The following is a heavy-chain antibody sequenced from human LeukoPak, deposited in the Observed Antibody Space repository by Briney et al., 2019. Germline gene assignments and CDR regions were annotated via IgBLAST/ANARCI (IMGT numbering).Heavy chain of an antibody. CDR3: ARALGLKRYFDL. D-gene: IGHD7-27*01. J-gene: IGHJ2*01. V-gene: IGHV4-59*01. CDR2: IYYSGST. Sequence: PSETLSLTCTVSGGSISSYYWSWIRQPPGKGLEWIGYIYYSGSTNYNPSLKSRVTLSVDTSKNQFSLKLSSVTAADTAVYYCARALGLKRYFDLWGRGTLVTVSS. CDR1: GGSISSYY.